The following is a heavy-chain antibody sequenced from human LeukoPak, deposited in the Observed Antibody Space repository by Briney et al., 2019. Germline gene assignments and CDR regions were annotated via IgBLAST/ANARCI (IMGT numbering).Heavy chain of an antibody. Sequence: GRSLRLSCAVSGFTFRNAGMHWVRQAPGKGLEWVAVIWYDGSQKYYADSVKGRFTISRDNSKNMLYLHMNSPRAEDTAVYFCARDRGDYNHNFDYWGQGTLVTVSS. J-gene: IGHJ4*02. CDR3: ARDRGDYNHNFDY. CDR2: IWYDGSQK. D-gene: IGHD4-17*01. CDR1: GFTFRNAG. V-gene: IGHV3-33*01.